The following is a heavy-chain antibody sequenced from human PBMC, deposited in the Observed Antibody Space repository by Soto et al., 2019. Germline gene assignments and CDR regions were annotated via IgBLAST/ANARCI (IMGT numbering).Heavy chain of an antibody. CDR3: ARDNTIFGVVLKPLDY. Sequence: GASVKVSCKASGYTFTSYGISWVRQAPGQGLEWMGWISAYNGNTNYAQKLQGRVTMTTDTSTSTAYMELRSLRSDDTAVYYCARDNTIFGVVLKPLDYWGQGTLLTVSS. CDR1: GYTFTSYG. D-gene: IGHD3-3*01. CDR2: ISAYNGNT. V-gene: IGHV1-18*01. J-gene: IGHJ4*02.